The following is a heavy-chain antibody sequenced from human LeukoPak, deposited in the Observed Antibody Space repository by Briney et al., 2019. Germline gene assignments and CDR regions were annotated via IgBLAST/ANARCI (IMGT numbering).Heavy chain of an antibody. CDR1: GFTFDTYT. V-gene: IGHV3-30*04. CDR2: ISYDGSNK. Sequence: PGRSLRLSCAVPGFTFDTYTMHWVRQAPGKGLEWVAVISYDGSNKNYADAVKGRFTISRDNSNNTLYLQMNSLRAEDTAVFYCARDSGSGGAGSFPFWGQGTLVTVSP. J-gene: IGHJ4*02. CDR3: ARDSGSGGAGSFPF. D-gene: IGHD3-10*01.